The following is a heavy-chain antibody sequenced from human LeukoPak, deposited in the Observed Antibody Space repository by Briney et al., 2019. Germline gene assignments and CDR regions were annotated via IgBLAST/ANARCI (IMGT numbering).Heavy chain of an antibody. J-gene: IGHJ4*02. CDR3: ARDRSSGHFDY. CDR2: ISYDGSDE. Sequence: GRSLRLSCVASGLAFRSYYMQGAPEPPARGWEGVGVISYDGSDEYYTDSVKGRFTISRDNSKNTVYLQMNSLRADDTAVYYCARDRSSGHFDYWGQGTLVTVSS. V-gene: IGHV3-30*04. CDR1: GLAFRSYY. D-gene: IGHD6-25*01.